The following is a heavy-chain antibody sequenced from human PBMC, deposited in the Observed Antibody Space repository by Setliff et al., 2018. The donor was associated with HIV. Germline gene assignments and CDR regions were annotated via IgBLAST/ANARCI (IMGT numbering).Heavy chain of an antibody. D-gene: IGHD6-19*01. J-gene: IGHJ2*01. Sequence: PSETLSLTCTVSGGSISSGSYYWNWIRQPAGKGLEWIGHLYTNGSTNYNPSLKSRVTISLDTSRNQFSLKLTSVTAADTAVYYCARVGSGWYAPPEGVYWYFDLWGRGSPVTVSS. CDR3: ARVGSGWYAPPEGVYWYFDL. CDR2: LYTNGST. V-gene: IGHV4-61*09. CDR1: GGSISSGSYY.